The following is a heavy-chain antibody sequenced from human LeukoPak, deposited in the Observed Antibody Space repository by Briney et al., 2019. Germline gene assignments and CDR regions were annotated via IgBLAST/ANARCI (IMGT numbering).Heavy chain of an antibody. J-gene: IGHJ4*02. CDR3: ARRGYTGSTGQYYFDY. Sequence: GESLKISCEGSGYSFTTYWIGWVRQTPATGLEWMGFIHPGDSDTRYSPSFQGQVSISVDKSISTVYLQWNSLKASDTATYFCARRGYTGSTGQYYFDYWGQGTVVTVSS. CDR2: IHPGDSDT. CDR1: GYSFTTYW. V-gene: IGHV5-51*01. D-gene: IGHD6-6*01.